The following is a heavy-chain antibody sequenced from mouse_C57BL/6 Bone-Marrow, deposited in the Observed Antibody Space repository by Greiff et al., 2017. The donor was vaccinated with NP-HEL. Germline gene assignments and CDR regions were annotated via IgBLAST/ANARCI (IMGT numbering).Heavy chain of an antibody. CDR2: INPSSGYT. J-gene: IGHJ4*01. CDR1: GYTFTSYT. D-gene: IGHD1-1*01. V-gene: IGHV1-4*01. CDR3: ARKDYYPYAMDY. Sequence: QVQLQQSGAELARPGASVKMSCKASGYTFTSYTMLWVKQRPGQGLEWIGYINPSSGYTKYNQKFKDKATLTADKSSSTAYMQLSSLTSEDSAVYYCARKDYYPYAMDYWGQGTSVTVSS.